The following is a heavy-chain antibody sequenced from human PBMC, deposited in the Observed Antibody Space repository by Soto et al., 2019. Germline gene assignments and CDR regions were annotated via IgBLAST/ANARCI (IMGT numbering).Heavy chain of an antibody. J-gene: IGHJ6*02. D-gene: IGHD3-3*01. CDR2: IIPIFGTA. Sequence: QVQLVQSGAEVKKPGSSVKVSCPASGGTFSSYAISWVRQAPGHGLEWMGGIIPIFGTANYAQKFQGRVTITADESTRTAYMELSSLRSEDTAVYYCAGTTIFGPPYDYYYGMDVWGQGTTVTVS. V-gene: IGHV1-69*01. CDR1: GGTFSSYA. CDR3: AGTTIFGPPYDYYYGMDV.